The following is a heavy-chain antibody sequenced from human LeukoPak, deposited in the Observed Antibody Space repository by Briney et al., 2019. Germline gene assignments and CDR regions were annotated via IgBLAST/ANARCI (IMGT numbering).Heavy chain of an antibody. CDR1: GFTFSSYG. Sequence: GGSLRLSCAASGFTFSSYGTHWVRQAPGKGLEWVAFIRYDGSNKYYADSVKGRFTISRDNSKNTLYLQMNSLRAEDTAVYYCAKVRYCSSTSCYIGEFDPWGQGTLVTVSS. CDR3: AKVRYCSSTSCYIGEFDP. J-gene: IGHJ5*02. V-gene: IGHV3-30*02. D-gene: IGHD2-2*02. CDR2: IRYDGSNK.